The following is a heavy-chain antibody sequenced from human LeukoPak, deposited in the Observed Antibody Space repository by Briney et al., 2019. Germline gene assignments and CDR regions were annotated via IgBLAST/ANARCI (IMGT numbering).Heavy chain of an antibody. D-gene: IGHD2-2*01. CDR1: GGSISSYY. CDR2: IYYSGST. Sequence: SETLSLTCTVSGGSISSYYWSWIRQPPGKGLEWIGYIYYSGSTNYNPSPKSRVTISVDTSKNQFSLKLSSVTAADTAVYYCARAPGYCSSTSCYFFGAFDIWGQGTMVTVSS. CDR3: ARAPGYCSSTSCYFFGAFDI. J-gene: IGHJ3*02. V-gene: IGHV4-59*01.